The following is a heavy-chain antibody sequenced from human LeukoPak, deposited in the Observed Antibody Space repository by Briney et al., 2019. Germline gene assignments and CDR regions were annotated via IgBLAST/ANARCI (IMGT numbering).Heavy chain of an antibody. CDR3: AKSRVWGSYRLYYFDY. CDR1: GFTFSDYY. Sequence: GGSLRLSCAASGFTFSDYYMSWIRQAPGKGLEWVSYISSSGSTIYYADSVKGRFTISRDNSKNTLYLQMNSLRAEDTAVYYCAKSRVWGSYRLYYFDYWGQGTLVTVSS. CDR2: ISSSGSTI. J-gene: IGHJ4*02. V-gene: IGHV3-11*01. D-gene: IGHD3-16*02.